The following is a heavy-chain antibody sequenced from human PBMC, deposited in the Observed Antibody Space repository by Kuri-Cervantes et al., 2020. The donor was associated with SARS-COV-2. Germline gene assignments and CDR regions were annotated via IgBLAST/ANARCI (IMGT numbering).Heavy chain of an antibody. Sequence: GESLKISCAASGFTFSSYGMHWVRQAPGKGLEWMTGISYDETTKYYADSVKGRFTVSRDNSVNTVYLQLNNLRPEDTAVYYCALLAYCGGDCYGTDFDFWGQGTLVTVSS. V-gene: IGHV3-30*03. CDR1: GFTFSSYG. J-gene: IGHJ4*02. CDR2: ISYDETTK. CDR3: ALLAYCGGDCYGTDFDF. D-gene: IGHD2-21*01.